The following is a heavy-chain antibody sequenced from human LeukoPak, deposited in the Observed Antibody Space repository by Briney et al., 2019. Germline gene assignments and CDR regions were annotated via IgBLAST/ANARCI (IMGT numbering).Heavy chain of an antibody. Sequence: SQTLSLTCTVSGGSISSGSYYWSWIRQPAGKGLEWIGHIYTSGSTNYNPSLKSRVTISADKSKNQFSLKLSSVTAADTAVYYCARDDVVLYYFDYWGQGTLVTVSS. CDR2: IYTSGST. CDR1: GGSISSGSYY. V-gene: IGHV4-61*09. CDR3: ARDDVVLYYFDY. D-gene: IGHD2-15*01. J-gene: IGHJ4*02.